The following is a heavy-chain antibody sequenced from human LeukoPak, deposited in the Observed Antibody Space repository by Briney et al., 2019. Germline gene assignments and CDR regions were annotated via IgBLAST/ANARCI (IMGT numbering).Heavy chain of an antibody. V-gene: IGHV1-8*01. D-gene: IGHD6-19*01. CDR1: GYTCTSYD. Sequence: ASVKVSCKASGYTCTSYDSNWVRHGTGQGLEWMGWRNRNSCNTGYAQQFQGRVTMPRTPSISTAYMELSSLRSEDPAVYYCARMAGGSSGWSNWGQGTLVTVSS. CDR2: RNRNSCNT. J-gene: IGHJ4*02. CDR3: ARMAGGSSGWSN.